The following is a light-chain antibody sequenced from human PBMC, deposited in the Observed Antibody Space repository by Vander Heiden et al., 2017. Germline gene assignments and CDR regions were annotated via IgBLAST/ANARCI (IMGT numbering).Light chain of an antibody. CDR3: ISYAGSNNLV. CDR1: SSDVGGYKY. J-gene: IGLJ2*01. CDR2: EVT. V-gene: IGLV2-8*01. Sequence: QSALTQPPSASGSPGHAVTVSCTGTSSDVGGYKYVAWYQQHPGKAPKLMIYEVTKRPSGVPDRFSCSKSGNTASLTVSGLQAEDEADYYCISYAGSNNLVFGGGTKLTVL.